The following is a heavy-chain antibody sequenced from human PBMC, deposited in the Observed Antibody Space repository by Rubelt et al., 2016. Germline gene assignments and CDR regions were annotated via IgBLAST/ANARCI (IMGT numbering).Heavy chain of an antibody. CDR2: ISAYNGNT. D-gene: IGHD6-6*01. CDR1: GYTFTSYG. V-gene: IGHV1-18*01. J-gene: IGHJ2*01. Sequence: QVQLVQSGAEVKKPGASVKVSCKASGYTFTSYGISWVRQAPGQGLESMGWISAYNGNTNYAQKIKGRVTMTTDTSTSTAYMELGSLRSDETAVDYCARDRIRIAARQGWYFGLWGRGTQVTVYS. CDR3: ARDRIRIAARQGWYFGL.